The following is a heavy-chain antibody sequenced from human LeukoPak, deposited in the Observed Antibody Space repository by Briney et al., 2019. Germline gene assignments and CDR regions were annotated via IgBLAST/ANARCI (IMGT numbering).Heavy chain of an antibody. CDR2: IYYSGST. Sequence: NASETLSLNCTVSGGSISSGGYYWSWIRQHPGKGLEWIGYIYYSGSTYYNPSLKSRVTISVDTSKNQFSLKLSSVTAADTAVYFSAREWAAAGTIDYWGQGTLVTVSS. CDR3: AREWAAAGTIDY. J-gene: IGHJ4*02. CDR1: GGSISSGGYY. D-gene: IGHD6-13*01. V-gene: IGHV4-31*03.